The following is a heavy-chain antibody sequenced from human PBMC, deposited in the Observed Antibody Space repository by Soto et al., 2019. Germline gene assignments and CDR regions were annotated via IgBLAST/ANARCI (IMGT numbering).Heavy chain of an antibody. CDR2: ISSSGGST. J-gene: IGHJ4*02. D-gene: IGHD6-13*01. CDR1: GFTFSSYV. V-gene: IGHV3-23*01. Sequence: GGSLRLSCAASGFTFSSYVMSWVRQAPGKGLEWVSTISSSGGSTYNADSVKGRFIISRDNSKNTRYLQMSSLRGEDTAVYYCAKMGRQQLAPDWGQGTLVTVSS. CDR3: AKMGRQQLAPD.